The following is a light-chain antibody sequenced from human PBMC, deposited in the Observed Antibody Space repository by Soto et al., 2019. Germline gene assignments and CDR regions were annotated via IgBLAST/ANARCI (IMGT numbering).Light chain of an antibody. CDR2: EVS. J-gene: IGLJ2*01. CDR3: SSYTSSSTHVV. CDR1: SSDVGGYNY. V-gene: IGLV2-14*01. Sequence: QSVLTQPASVSGSPGQSITISCTGTSSDVGGYNYVSWYQQHPGKAPELMIYEVSNRPAGVSNRFSGSKSGNTASLTISGLQAEDEADYDCSSYTSSSTHVVFGGGTKLTVL.